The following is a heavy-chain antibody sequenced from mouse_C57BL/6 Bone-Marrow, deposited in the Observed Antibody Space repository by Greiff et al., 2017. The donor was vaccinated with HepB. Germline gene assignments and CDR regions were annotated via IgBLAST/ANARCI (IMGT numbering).Heavy chain of an antibody. CDR2: IWRGGST. CDR1: GFSLTSYG. CDR3: AKNRGSLPDFDV. J-gene: IGHJ1*03. Sequence: VQLQQSGPGLVQPSQSLSITCKVSGFSLTSYGVHWVRQSPGKGLEWLGVIWRGGSTDYNAAFLSRLSITKDNSKSQVFFKLNSLQADDSAIYYCAKNRGSLPDFDVWGTGTTVTVSS. D-gene: IGHD2-1*01. V-gene: IGHV2-5*01.